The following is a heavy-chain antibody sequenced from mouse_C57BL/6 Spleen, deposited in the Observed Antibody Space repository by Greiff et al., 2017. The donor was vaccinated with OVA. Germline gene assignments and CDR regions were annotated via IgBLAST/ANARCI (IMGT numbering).Heavy chain of an antibody. D-gene: IGHD1-1*01. J-gene: IGHJ2*01. V-gene: IGHV1-54*01. Sequence: QVQLQQSGAELVRPGTSVKVSCKASGYAFTNYLIEWVKQRPGQGLEWIGVINPGSGGTNYNEKFKGKATLTADKSSSTAYMQLSSLTSEDSAVYVCASNYGGSFDYWGQGTTLTVSS. CDR3: ASNYGGSFDY. CDR2: INPGSGGT. CDR1: GYAFTNYL.